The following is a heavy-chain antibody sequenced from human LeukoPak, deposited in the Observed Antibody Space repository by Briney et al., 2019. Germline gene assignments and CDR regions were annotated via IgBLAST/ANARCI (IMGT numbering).Heavy chain of an antibody. J-gene: IGHJ4*02. CDR2: IWYDGTNK. V-gene: IGHV3-33*01. D-gene: IGHD3-9*01. CDR3: ARTTGSPAY. Sequence: GGSLRLSCAASGFTFSSYGMQWVRQAPGKGLEWVAIIWYDGTNKYFPGSVKGPFTNSRDNSKNTLNLQMTSVRAEDTAVDYGARTTGSPAYWGQGTLVTVSS. CDR1: GFTFSSYG.